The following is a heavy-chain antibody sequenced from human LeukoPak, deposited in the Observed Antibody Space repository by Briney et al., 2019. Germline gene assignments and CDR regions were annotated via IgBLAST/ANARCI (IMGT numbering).Heavy chain of an antibody. CDR1: GGTFSSYA. CDR3: ARWPTWTFDAFDI. Sequence: SSVKVSCKASGGTFSSYAISWVRQAPGQGLEWKGRIIPIFGTANYAQKFQGRVTITTDESTSTAYMELSSLRSEDTAVYYCARWPTWTFDAFDIWGQGTMVTVAS. CDR2: IIPIFGTA. D-gene: IGHD3-16*01. J-gene: IGHJ3*02. V-gene: IGHV1-69*05.